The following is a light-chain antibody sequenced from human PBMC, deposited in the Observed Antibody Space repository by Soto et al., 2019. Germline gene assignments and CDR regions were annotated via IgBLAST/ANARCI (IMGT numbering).Light chain of an antibody. J-gene: IGLJ1*01. V-gene: IGLV1-47*02. CDR3: VVWDDGKSGV. Sequence: QSVLTQPPSASGTPGQRVTISCSGSSSNIGSNYVYWYQQLPGTAPKLLIYSNNQRPSGVPDRFSSSKSGSSASLAICGLQSQDEADYYCVVWDDGKSGVFGTGTKLTVL. CDR2: SNN. CDR1: SSNIGSNY.